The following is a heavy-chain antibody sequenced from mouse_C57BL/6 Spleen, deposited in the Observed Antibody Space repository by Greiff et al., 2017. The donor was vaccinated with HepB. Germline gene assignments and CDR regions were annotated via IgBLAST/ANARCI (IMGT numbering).Heavy chain of an antibody. CDR1: GYTFTDYY. D-gene: IGHD3-2*02. CDR3: ARWGSSGIPMDY. J-gene: IGHJ4*01. Sequence: VQLQQSGPVLVKPGASVKMSCKASGYTFTDYYMNWVKQSHGKSLEWIGVINPYNGGTSYNQKFKGKATLTVDKSSSTAYMELNSLTSEDSAVYYCARWGSSGIPMDYWGQGTSVTVSS. CDR2: INPYNGGT. V-gene: IGHV1-19*01.